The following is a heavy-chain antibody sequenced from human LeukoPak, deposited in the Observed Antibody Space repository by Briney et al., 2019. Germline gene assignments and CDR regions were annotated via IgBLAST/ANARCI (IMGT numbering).Heavy chain of an antibody. Sequence: GGSLRLSCATSGFTFGSYSMNWVRQAPGKGLEWVSYISSSSSTIYYADSVKGRFTISRDNAKNSLYLQMNSLRAEDTAVYYCARDPWFGELLDWGQGTLVTVSS. J-gene: IGHJ4*02. CDR1: GFTFGSYS. V-gene: IGHV3-48*01. D-gene: IGHD3-10*01. CDR2: ISSSSSTI. CDR3: ARDPWFGELLD.